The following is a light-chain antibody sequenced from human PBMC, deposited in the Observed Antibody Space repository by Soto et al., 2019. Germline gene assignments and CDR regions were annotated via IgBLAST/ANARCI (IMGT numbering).Light chain of an antibody. CDR2: GAS. CDR1: QSVSSSY. Sequence: EVVCTQSPGTLSLSPGERATLSCTSSQSVSSSYLAWYQQKPGQAPRLLIYGASSRATGIPDRFSGGGSGTEFTVTISSLQSEDFAIYYCQQYDIWPPYTFGQGTKVDIK. CDR3: QQYDIWPPYT. J-gene: IGKJ2*01. V-gene: IGKV3-20*01.